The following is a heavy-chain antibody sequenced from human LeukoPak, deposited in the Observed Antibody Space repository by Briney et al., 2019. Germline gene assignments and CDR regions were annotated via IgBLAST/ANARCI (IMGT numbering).Heavy chain of an antibody. D-gene: IGHD4-17*01. CDR1: GGTFSSYA. J-gene: IGHJ6*02. Sequence: SVKVSCKASGGTFSSYAISWVRQAPGQGLEWMGRIIPILGIANYAQKFQGRVTITADKSTSTAYMELSSLRSEDTAVYYCARVHYDYGDYGGMDVWGQGTTVTVSS. V-gene: IGHV1-69*04. CDR3: ARVHYDYGDYGGMDV. CDR2: IIPILGIA.